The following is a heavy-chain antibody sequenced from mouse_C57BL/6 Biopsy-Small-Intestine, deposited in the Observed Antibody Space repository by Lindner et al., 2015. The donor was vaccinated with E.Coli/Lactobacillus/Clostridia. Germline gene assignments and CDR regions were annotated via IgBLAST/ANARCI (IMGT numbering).Heavy chain of an antibody. D-gene: IGHD1-1*01. Sequence: VQLQESGAGLVKPGGSLKLSCAASGFTFSDYGMHWVRQAPEKGLEWLAYISSASIIYYADTVKGRFTISRDNAKNTLFLQMTSLRSEDTAMYYCAREDYGSTYGWYFDVWGTGTTVTVSS. CDR1: GFTFSDYG. V-gene: IGHV5-17*01. CDR2: ISSASII. CDR3: AREDYGSTYGWYFDV. J-gene: IGHJ1*03.